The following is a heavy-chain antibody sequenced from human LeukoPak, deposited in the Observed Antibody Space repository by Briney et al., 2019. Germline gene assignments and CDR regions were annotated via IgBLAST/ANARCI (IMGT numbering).Heavy chain of an antibody. V-gene: IGHV3-23*01. Sequence: PGGSLRLSCAASGFTFSSYAMSWVRQAPGKGLEWVSAISGSGGSTYYADSVKGRFTISRDNSKNTLYLQMNSLRAEDTAVYYCARGGLSTYYYDSSGYYFGYWGQGTLVTVSS. D-gene: IGHD3-22*01. CDR2: ISGSGGST. J-gene: IGHJ4*02. CDR3: ARGGLSTYYYDSSGYYFGY. CDR1: GFTFSSYA.